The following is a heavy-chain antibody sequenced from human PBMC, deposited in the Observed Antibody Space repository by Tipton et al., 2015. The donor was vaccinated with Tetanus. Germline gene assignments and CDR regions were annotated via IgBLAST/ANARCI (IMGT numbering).Heavy chain of an antibody. CDR3: ARAAGFLGLTHDF. CDR1: GGSFSDYY. CDR2: IYQTGTT. V-gene: IGHV4-34*01. J-gene: IGHJ4*02. Sequence: LSCAVYGGSFSDYYWSWIRKPPGKDLEWIGYIYQTGTTYYNPSLKGRVTISMDRSNTQFSLRLDSLTAADTAVYYCARAAGFLGLTHDFRGRGTLVSVSS. D-gene: IGHD2/OR15-2a*01.